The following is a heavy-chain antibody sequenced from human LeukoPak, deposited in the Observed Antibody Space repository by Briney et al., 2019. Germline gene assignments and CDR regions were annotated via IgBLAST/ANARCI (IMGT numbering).Heavy chain of an antibody. CDR3: ATAPSGGYMGEDYCQH. CDR1: EYTLTCHH. Sequence: AAVTVSCKGAEYTLTCHHLHGVRQAPAQGLEWVGRSNGNSGDTNYAQRLQGRVSMTWDRSISTAYMELTSLRSDDTAVYYCATAPSGGYMGEDYCQHWGQGTLVTVSS. CDR2: SNGNSGDT. D-gene: IGHD2-15*01. J-gene: IGHJ1*01. V-gene: IGHV1-2*06.